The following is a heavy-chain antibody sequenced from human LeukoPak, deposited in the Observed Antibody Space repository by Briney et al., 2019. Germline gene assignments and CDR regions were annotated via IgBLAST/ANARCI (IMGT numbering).Heavy chain of an antibody. CDR1: GFTFSKYT. Sequence: GGSLRLSCAASGFTFSKYTMHWVRQAPGKGLEWVAVIWYDGTSEHYADSVKGRFTISRHNSKNMVYLQMNSLRAEDTAVYYCARDQTAMVHPLDYSGQGTLVTVSS. V-gene: IGHV3-33*01. D-gene: IGHD5-18*01. J-gene: IGHJ4*02. CDR2: IWYDGTSE. CDR3: ARDQTAMVHPLDY.